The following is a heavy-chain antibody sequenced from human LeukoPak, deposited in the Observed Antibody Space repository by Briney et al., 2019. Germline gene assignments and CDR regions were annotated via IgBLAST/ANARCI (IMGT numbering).Heavy chain of an antibody. V-gene: IGHV3-23*01. CDR1: GLIFNTTG. J-gene: IGHJ4*02. D-gene: IGHD1-1*01. Sequence: GGSLRLSSVISGLIFNTTGMIGVRASPGKGLEWLATIACGDESTYYADSVKGRFDISRDNSKNTVFLHMNSLRVEDTAVYYCARGVYWSLDYWGQGTPVTVSS. CDR2: IACGDEST. CDR3: ARGVYWSLDY.